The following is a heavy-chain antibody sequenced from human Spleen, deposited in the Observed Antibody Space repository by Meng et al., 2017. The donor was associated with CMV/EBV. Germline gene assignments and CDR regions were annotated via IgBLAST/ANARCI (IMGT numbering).Heavy chain of an antibody. J-gene: IGHJ4*02. CDR1: GLTFSDDV. Sequence: AYGLTFSDDVMKGVRQAQGKGLEWVTVISYYGMNKYSTDSVKGRFTISRDNSKNTLYLQMNSLRAEDTAVYYCARDNGMTGTTFLEYWGQGTLVTVSS. D-gene: IGHD1-14*01. CDR2: ISYYGMNK. V-gene: IGHV3-30*04. CDR3: ARDNGMTGTTFLEY.